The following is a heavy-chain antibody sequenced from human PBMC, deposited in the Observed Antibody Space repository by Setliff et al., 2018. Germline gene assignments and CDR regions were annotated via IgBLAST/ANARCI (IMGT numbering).Heavy chain of an antibody. V-gene: IGHV4-61*09. D-gene: IGHD3-3*01. CDR1: DDPISSRRYN. Sequence: SETLSLTCSVSDDPISSRRYNWGWFRQPAGKELEWVGQIYTSWSTNFNPSLKSRVTISLDTSKNQFSLSLTSVTAADTAVYYCARMSGFQYIDVWGKGTTVTVSS. CDR3: ARMSGFQYIDV. CDR2: IYTSWST. J-gene: IGHJ6*03.